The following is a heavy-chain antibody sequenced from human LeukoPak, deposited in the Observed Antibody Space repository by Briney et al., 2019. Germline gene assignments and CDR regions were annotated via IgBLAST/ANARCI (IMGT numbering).Heavy chain of an antibody. V-gene: IGHV3-23*01. CDR1: GFTFSSYA. Sequence: GGSLRLSCAASGFTFSSYAMSWVRQAPGKGLEWVSRITSDGTTYYADSVKGRFTISRDNSKNTLYVEMNSLRAEDTAIYYCAKDRIASYYAPSDYWGQGTLVTVSS. CDR2: ITSDGTT. J-gene: IGHJ4*02. D-gene: IGHD1-26*01. CDR3: AKDRIASYYAPSDY.